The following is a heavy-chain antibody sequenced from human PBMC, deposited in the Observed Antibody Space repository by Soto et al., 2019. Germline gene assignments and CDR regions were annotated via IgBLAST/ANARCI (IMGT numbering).Heavy chain of an antibody. J-gene: IGHJ4*02. Sequence: VQLVESGGGLVQPGGSLRLSCAASGFTFSSYWMHWVRQAPGKGLVWVSRIKSDGSNINYADSVKGRFTISRDNAKNTLYLQMNSLRAEDTAIYYCASGGFSGSGSFIQGDYWGQGTLVTVSS. V-gene: IGHV3-74*01. CDR3: ASGGFSGSGSFIQGDY. CDR1: GFTFSSYW. CDR2: IKSDGSNI. D-gene: IGHD3-10*01.